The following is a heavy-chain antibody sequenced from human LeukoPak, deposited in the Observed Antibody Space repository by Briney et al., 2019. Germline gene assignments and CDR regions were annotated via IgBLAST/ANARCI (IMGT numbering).Heavy chain of an antibody. CDR2: IYPGDSDT. CDR1: GYSFTNTF. Sequence: KPGESLKISCKASGYSFTNTFIGWVRQMPGKGLEWMGIIYPGDSDTRYSPSFQGHVTISGDKSISTAYLQWSSLEASDTAIYYCARNGDYDNSGYAPHDGFDFWGQGTMVTVSS. J-gene: IGHJ3*01. D-gene: IGHD3-22*01. CDR3: ARNGDYDNSGYAPHDGFDF. V-gene: IGHV5-51*01.